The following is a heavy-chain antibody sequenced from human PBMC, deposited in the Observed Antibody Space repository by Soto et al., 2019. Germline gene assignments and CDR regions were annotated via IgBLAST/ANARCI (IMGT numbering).Heavy chain of an antibody. D-gene: IGHD2-2*01. Sequence: ASVKVSCKASGYTFTGHYMHWVRQAPGQGLEWMGWINPNSVGTNYAQKFQGRVTMTRDTSISTAYMELRSLRSDDTAVYYCARDERGTCTSSICYYFDYWGQGTLVTVSS. CDR3: ARDERGTCTSSICYYFDY. V-gene: IGHV1-2*02. J-gene: IGHJ4*02. CDR2: INPNSVGT. CDR1: GYTFTGHY.